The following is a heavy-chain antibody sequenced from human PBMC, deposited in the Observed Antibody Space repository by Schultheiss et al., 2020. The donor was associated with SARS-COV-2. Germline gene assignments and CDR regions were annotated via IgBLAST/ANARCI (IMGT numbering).Heavy chain of an antibody. J-gene: IGHJ6*02. D-gene: IGHD3-22*01. Sequence: SETLSLTCAVYGGSFSGYYWNWIRQPPGKGLEWIGYIYYSGSTYYNPSLKSRVTISVDTSKNQFSLKLSSVTAADTAVYYCARRPFYYDSSGRQIGMDVWGQGTTVTVSS. CDR3: ARRPFYYDSSGRQIGMDV. CDR2: IYYSGST. V-gene: IGHV4-34*01. CDR1: GGSFSGYY.